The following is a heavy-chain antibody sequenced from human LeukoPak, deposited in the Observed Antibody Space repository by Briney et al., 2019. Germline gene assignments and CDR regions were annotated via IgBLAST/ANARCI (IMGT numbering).Heavy chain of an antibody. Sequence: SETLSLTCTVSGGSISSGTYYWGWIRQPPGKGLEWIGEINHSGNTIYNPSLKSRVTISVDTSKNQFSLRLSSVTAADTTVYYCARGLRRYSKAFPFDYWGQGTLVTVSS. CDR1: GGSISSGTYY. J-gene: IGHJ4*02. CDR3: ARGLRRYSKAFPFDY. V-gene: IGHV4-39*07. CDR2: INHSGNT. D-gene: IGHD5-18*01.